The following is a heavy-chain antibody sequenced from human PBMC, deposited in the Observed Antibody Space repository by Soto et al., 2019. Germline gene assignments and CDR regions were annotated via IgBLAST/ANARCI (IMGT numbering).Heavy chain of an antibody. J-gene: IGHJ5*02. Sequence: QVQLVQSGGEVKRPGASVKVSCKTSGYTFSNYGITWVRQAPGQPLEWLGWISLYSDGTNYAQKFQGRVSMTTDTSTTGAYRELRSLRADDTAVYYCARVVPGAEAWFGPWGQGTLVTVSS. D-gene: IGHD2-2*01. CDR1: GYTFSNYG. CDR2: ISLYSDGT. CDR3: ARVVPGAEAWFGP. V-gene: IGHV1-18*01.